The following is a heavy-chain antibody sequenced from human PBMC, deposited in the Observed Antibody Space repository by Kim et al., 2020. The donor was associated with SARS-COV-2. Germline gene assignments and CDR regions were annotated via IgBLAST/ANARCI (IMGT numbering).Heavy chain of an antibody. D-gene: IGHD6-19*01. CDR1: GFKFTDYY. J-gene: IGHJ4*02. V-gene: IGHV1-2*06. CDR2: INPNSGGT. Sequence: ASVKVSCRASGFKFTDYYIHWVRQAPGQGPVWMGRINPNSGGTHYGDDFQDRVTMTSDTSSNTVDLDLRTLRSDDTAVYYCARDEGGNGWYFFDNWGQGT. CDR3: ARDEGGNGWYFFDN.